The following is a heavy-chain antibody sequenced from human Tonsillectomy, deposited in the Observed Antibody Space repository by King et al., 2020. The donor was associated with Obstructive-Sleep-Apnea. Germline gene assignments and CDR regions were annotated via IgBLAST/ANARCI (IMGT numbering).Heavy chain of an antibody. D-gene: IGHD3-10*01. V-gene: IGHV1-2*02. J-gene: IGHJ4*02. Sequence: VQLVESGAEVKKPGASVKVSCKASGYTFTGYYIHCVRQAPGQGVEWMGWISPHSGVTKYAQKFQDRVTITRDTSIGTAYMDLSRLRSDYTAIYYCARDMSAYDSTSPAYWGQGTLVTVSS. CDR3: ARDMSAYDSTSPAY. CDR1: GYTFTGYY. CDR2: ISPHSGVT.